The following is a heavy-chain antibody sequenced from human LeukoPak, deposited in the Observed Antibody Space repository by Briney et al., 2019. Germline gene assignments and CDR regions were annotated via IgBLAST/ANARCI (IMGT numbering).Heavy chain of an antibody. CDR3: ARDTKYALDD. V-gene: IGHV3-48*01. D-gene: IGHD2-2*01. J-gene: IGHJ4*02. Sequence: GGSLRLSCAASGFTFSSYSMNWVRQAPGKGLEWISYIGISSGNTKYADSVKGRFTISGDKAKNSVYLQMNSLRVEDTAVYYCARDTKYALDDWGQGTLVTVSS. CDR2: IGISSGNT. CDR1: GFTFSSYS.